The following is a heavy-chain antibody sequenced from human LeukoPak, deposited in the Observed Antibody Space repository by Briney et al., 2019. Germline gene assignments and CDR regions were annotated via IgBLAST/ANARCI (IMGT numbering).Heavy chain of an antibody. CDR2: IYYTGST. J-gene: IGHJ4*02. CDR3: ARDRQQLVRGDYFDY. D-gene: IGHD6-13*01. V-gene: IGHV4-4*08. CDR1: GGSISSYY. Sequence: SETLSLTCAVSGGSISSYYWSWIRQPPGKGLEWIGFIYYTGSTNYNPSLKSRVTISVDTSDNLFSLKLNSVTAADTAVYYCARDRQQLVRGDYFDYWGQGTLVTVSS.